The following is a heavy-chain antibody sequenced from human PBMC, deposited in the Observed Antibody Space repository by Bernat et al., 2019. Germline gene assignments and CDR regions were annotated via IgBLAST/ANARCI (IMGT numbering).Heavy chain of an antibody. V-gene: IGHV3-30*07. CDR2: ISYDGSNK. J-gene: IGHJ4*02. CDR1: GFTFSSYA. CDR3: ARDVGWLRLGMNAPFDY. D-gene: IGHD5-12*01. Sequence: QVQLVESGGGVVQPGRSLRLSCAASGFTFSSYAMHWVRQAPGKGLEWVAVISYDGSNKYYADSVKGRFTISRDNSKNTLYLQMNSLRAEDTAVYYCARDVGWLRLGMNAPFDYWGQGTLVTVSS.